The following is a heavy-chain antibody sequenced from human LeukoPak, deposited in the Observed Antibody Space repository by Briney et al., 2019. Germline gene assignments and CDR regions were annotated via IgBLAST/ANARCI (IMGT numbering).Heavy chain of an antibody. CDR2: IYYSGST. CDR3: ARDRIDPRPYYDYVWGSYRYLDY. CDR1: GGSISSGGYY. D-gene: IGHD3-16*02. V-gene: IGHV4-31*03. J-gene: IGHJ4*02. Sequence: SQTLSLTCTVSGGSISSGGYYWSWIRQHPGKGLEWIGYIYYSGSTYYNPSLKSRVTISVDTSKNQFSLKLSSVTAADTAVYYCARDRIDPRPYYDYVWGSYRYLDYWGQGTLVTVSS.